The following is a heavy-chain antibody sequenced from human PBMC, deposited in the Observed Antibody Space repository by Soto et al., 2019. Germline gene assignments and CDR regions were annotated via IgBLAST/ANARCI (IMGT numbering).Heavy chain of an antibody. CDR1: GDSLTSHSYY. V-gene: IGHV4-61*01. Sequence: PSETLSLTCTVSGDSLTSHSYYWTWVRQPPGKGLEWIGHIYYTGNANYNPSLTGRVTLSVGTSSTQFSLRLTSVTTAGKAVYYCARVSYYAPSDYTLIGYFDSWRHGTLVTVSS. D-gene: IGHD1-26*01. J-gene: IGHJ4*01. CDR2: IYYTGNA. CDR3: ARVSYYAPSDYTLIGYFDS.